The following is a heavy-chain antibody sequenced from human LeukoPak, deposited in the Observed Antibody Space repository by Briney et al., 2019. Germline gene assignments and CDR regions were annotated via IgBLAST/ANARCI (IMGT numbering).Heavy chain of an antibody. CDR2: ISSSGSTI. J-gene: IGHJ3*02. V-gene: IGHV3-48*03. CDR3: AREGSSNDAFDI. CDR1: GFTFSSYE. Sequence: TGGSLRLSCAASGFTFSSYEMNWVRQAPGKGLEWVSYISSSGSTIYYADSVKGRFTISGDNAKNSLYLQMNSLRAEDTAVYYCAREGSSNDAFDIWGQGTMVTVSS. D-gene: IGHD3-10*01.